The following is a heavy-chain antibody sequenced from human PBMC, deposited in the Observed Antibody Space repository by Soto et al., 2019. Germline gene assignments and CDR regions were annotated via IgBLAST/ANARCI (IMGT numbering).Heavy chain of an antibody. CDR3: AFAGIVGATKRYYYGMDV. J-gene: IGHJ6*02. Sequence: PGESLKISCKGSGYSFTSYWISWVRQMPGKGLEWMGRIDPSDSYTNYSPSFQGHVTISADKSISTAYLQWSSLKASDTAMYYCAFAGIVGATKRYYYGMDVWGQGTTVTVSS. V-gene: IGHV5-10-1*01. CDR2: IDPSDSYT. CDR1: GYSFTSYW. D-gene: IGHD1-26*01.